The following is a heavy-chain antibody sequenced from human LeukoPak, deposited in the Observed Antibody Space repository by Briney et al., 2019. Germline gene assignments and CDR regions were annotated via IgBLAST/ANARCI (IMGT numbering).Heavy chain of an antibody. CDR1: GLTFSSYA. CDR2: ISGSGGST. J-gene: IGHJ4*02. Sequence: PGGSLRLSCAASGLTFSSYAMSRVRQAPGKGLEWVSAISGSGGSTYYADSVKGRFTISRDNAKNSLYLQMNSLRAEDTAVYCCARYSGSYDYFDYWGQGTPVTVSS. CDR3: ARYSGSYDYFDY. V-gene: IGHV3-23*01. D-gene: IGHD1-26*01.